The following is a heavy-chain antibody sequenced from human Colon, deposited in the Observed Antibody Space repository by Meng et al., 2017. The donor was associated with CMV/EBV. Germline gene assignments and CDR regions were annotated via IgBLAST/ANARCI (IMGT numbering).Heavy chain of an antibody. V-gene: IGHV4-61*01. D-gene: IGHD3-16*01. J-gene: IGHJ4*02. Sequence: SETLSLTCTVSGASVNTDNFYWSWIRQAPGKGLEFIGYVYYSGATNYNPFFKSRVTIFRDNSNNTLYLQMNSLRAADTAVYFCAKESGYGFLGSNYFDSWGQGTLVTVSS. CDR1: GASVNTDNFY. CDR3: AKESGYGFLGSNYFDS. CDR2: VYYSGAT.